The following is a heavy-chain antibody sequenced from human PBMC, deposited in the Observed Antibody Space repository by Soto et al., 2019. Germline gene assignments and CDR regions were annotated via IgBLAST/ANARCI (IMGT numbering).Heavy chain of an antibody. CDR2: IYYSGST. D-gene: IGHD2-2*01. J-gene: IGHJ3*02. Sequence: SETLSLTCTVSGGSISSGGYYWSWIRQHPGKGLEWIGYIYYSGSTYYNPSLKSRVTISVDTSKNQFSLKLSSVTAADTAVYYCARDCSSTSCAIVAFDIWGQGTMVTVSS. CDR3: ARDCSSTSCAIVAFDI. CDR1: GGSISSGGYY. V-gene: IGHV4-31*03.